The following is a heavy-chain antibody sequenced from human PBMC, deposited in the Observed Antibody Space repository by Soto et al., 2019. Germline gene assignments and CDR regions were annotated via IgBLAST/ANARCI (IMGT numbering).Heavy chain of an antibody. Sequence: QVQLVQSGAEVKKPGASRKVSCKASGYTFTSYAMHWVRQAPGQRLEGMGWINAGNGNTKYSQKLQGRVTMTTDTSASTAYMELSSLRSEDTAVYYCASDVGATGDWGQGNLVTVSS. CDR1: GYTFTSYA. J-gene: IGHJ4*02. V-gene: IGHV1-3*01. D-gene: IGHD1-26*01. CDR2: INAGNGNT. CDR3: ASDVGATGD.